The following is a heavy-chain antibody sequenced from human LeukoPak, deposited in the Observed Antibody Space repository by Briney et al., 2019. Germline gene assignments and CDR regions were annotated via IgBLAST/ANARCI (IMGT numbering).Heavy chain of an antibody. J-gene: IGHJ4*02. D-gene: IGHD5-24*01. CDR2: IYPADSDT. CDR3: SRREGDGYYSPFYY. V-gene: IGHV5-51*01. Sequence: GESLKIYCKGSGYRLPKYWFGRVRQMPGQGLEWMGIIYPADSDTRYSPAFQGQVTISADKSINTAYLQWTSLKASDTAMYYCSRREGDGYYSPFYYWGQGTLVTVAS. CDR1: GYRLPKYW.